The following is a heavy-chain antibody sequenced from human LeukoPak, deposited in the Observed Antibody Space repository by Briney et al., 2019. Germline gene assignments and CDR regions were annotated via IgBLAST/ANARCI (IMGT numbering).Heavy chain of an antibody. V-gene: IGHV3-30*18. CDR3: AKPHPEAIAEEYFDY. D-gene: IGHD2-21*01. CDR2: ISYDGSNK. Sequence: GRSLRLSCAASGFTFSSYGMHWVRQAPGKGLEWVTLISYDGSNKYYADSVKGRFTISRDNSQNTLYLQINSLRVEDTAVYYCAKPHPEAIAEEYFDYWGQGTLVTVSS. J-gene: IGHJ4*02. CDR1: GFTFSSYG.